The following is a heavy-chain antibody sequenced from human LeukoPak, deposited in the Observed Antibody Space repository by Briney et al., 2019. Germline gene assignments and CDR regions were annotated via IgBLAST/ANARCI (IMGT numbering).Heavy chain of an antibody. CDR1: GFTFSNYE. Sequence: GGSLRLYCAASGFTFSNYEMNRVRQAPGKGLEWVSYISSSGSTIYYADSVKGRFTISRDKAKNSLYLQMNSLRAEDTAVYYCARDVGLPIAAAGDYWGQGTLVTVSS. CDR3: ARDVGLPIAAAGDY. J-gene: IGHJ4*02. CDR2: ISSSGSTI. V-gene: IGHV3-48*03. D-gene: IGHD6-13*01.